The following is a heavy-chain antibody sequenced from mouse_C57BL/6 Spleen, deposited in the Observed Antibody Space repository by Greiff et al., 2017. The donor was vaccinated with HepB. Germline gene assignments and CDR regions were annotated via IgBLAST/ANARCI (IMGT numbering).Heavy chain of an antibody. CDR2: IYPGSGNT. CDR1: GYTFTDYY. CDR3: ARVLRYYAMDY. V-gene: IGHV1-76*01. Sequence: QVHVKQSGAELVRPGASVKLSCKASGYTFTDYYINWVKQRPGQGLEWIARIYPGSGNTYYNEKFKGKATLTAEKSSSTAYMQLSSLTSEDSAVYFCARVLRYYAMDYWGQGTSVTVSS. J-gene: IGHJ4*01.